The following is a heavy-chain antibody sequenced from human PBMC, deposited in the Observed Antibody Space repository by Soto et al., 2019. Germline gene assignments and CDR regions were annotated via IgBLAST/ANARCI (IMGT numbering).Heavy chain of an antibody. Sequence: GASVKVSCKASGGTFSSYAISWVRQAPGQGLEWMGGIIPIFGTANYAQKFQGRVTITADKSTSTAYMELSSLRSEDTAVYYCARGSYYYDSSGYYPLFYWGQGTLVTVSS. V-gene: IGHV1-69*06. J-gene: IGHJ4*02. CDR2: IIPIFGTA. CDR3: ARGSYYYDSSGYYPLFY. CDR1: GGTFSSYA. D-gene: IGHD3-22*01.